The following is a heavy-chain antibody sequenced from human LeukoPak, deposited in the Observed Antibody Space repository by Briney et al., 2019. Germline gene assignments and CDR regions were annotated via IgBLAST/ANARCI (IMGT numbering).Heavy chain of an antibody. CDR2: IKQDGSEK. J-gene: IGHJ4*02. V-gene: IGHV3-7*01. Sequence: GGSLRLSCAASGFTFSSYWMTWVRQPPGKGLKWVANIKQDGSEKYYVDSVRGRFTISRDNAKNSLHLQMNSLRAEDTAVYYCARDPRPSSGWRPFDYWGQGTLVTVSS. CDR3: ARDPRPSSGWRPFDY. D-gene: IGHD6-19*01. CDR1: GFTFSSYW.